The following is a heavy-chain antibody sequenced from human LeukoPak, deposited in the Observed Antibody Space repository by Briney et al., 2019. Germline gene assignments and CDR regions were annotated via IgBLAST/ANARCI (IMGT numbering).Heavy chain of an antibody. D-gene: IGHD3-3*01. CDR2: ISYDGSNK. Sequence: GRSLRLSCAASGFTFSSYAMHWVRQAPGKGLEWVAVISYDGSNKYYADSAKGRFTISRDNSKNTLYLQMNSLRAEDTAVYYCASLWEADYYDFWSGYYLWGQGTLVTVSS. CDR3: ASLWEADYYDFWSGYYL. V-gene: IGHV3-30*04. CDR1: GFTFSSYA. J-gene: IGHJ4*02.